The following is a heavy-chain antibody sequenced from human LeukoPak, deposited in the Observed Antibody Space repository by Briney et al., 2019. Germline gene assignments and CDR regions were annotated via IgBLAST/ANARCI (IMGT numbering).Heavy chain of an antibody. D-gene: IGHD4-17*01. Sequence: EASVKVSCKASGGTFSSYAISWVRQAPGQGLEWMGGIIPIFGTANYAQKFQGRVTITADKSTSTAYMELSSLRSEDTAVYYCARDLWEGITTVTLPYYYYMDVWGKGTTVTVSS. CDR3: ARDLWEGITTVTLPYYYYMDV. V-gene: IGHV1-69*06. CDR2: IIPIFGTA. J-gene: IGHJ6*03. CDR1: GGTFSSYA.